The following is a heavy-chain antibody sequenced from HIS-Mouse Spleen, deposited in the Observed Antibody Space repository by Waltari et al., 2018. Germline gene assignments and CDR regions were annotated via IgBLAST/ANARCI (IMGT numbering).Heavy chain of an antibody. CDR1: GFTFGSYA. V-gene: IGHV3-23*01. CDR2: ISGSGGST. D-gene: IGHD7-27*01. J-gene: IGHJ4*02. CDR3: AKGNWAFDY. Sequence: EVQLLESGGGLVQHGGSLGPSGAASGFTFGSYAMGWVRQAPGKGLEWVSAISGSGGSTYYADSVKGRFTISRDNSKNTLYLQMNSLRAEDTAVYYCAKGNWAFDYWGQGTLVTVSS.